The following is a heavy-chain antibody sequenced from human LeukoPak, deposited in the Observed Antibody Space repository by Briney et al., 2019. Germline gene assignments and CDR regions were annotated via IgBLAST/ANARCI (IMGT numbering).Heavy chain of an antibody. CDR3: AKGSGSSWFGYYYGMDV. Sequence: GGSLRLSCAASGFTFNNYWMSWVRQAPGKGLEWVANIKQDGSEKYYVDSVKGRFTISRDNAKNSLYLQMNSLRAEDTAVYYCAKGSGSSWFGYYYGMDVWGQGTTVTVSS. V-gene: IGHV3-7*01. CDR1: GFTFNNYW. CDR2: IKQDGSEK. D-gene: IGHD6-13*01. J-gene: IGHJ6*02.